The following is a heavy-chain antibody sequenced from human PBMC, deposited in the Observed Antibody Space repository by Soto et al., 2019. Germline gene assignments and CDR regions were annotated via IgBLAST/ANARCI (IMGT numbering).Heavy chain of an antibody. D-gene: IGHD1-1*01. J-gene: IGHJ3*02. V-gene: IGHV3-33*01. CDR1: GFMFSTYA. Sequence: GGSLRLSCVTSGFMFSTYAMSWVRQAPSKGLECVAGIWYDGSNIYYANSVKGRFTISRDNSKNTLYLQMNSLRAEDTAVYYCARDRVYWSAFDIWGQGTMVTVSS. CDR2: IWYDGSNI. CDR3: ARDRVYWSAFDI.